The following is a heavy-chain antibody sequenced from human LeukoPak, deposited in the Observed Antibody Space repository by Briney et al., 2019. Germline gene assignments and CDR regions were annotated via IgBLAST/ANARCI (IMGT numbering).Heavy chain of an antibody. CDR3: AKEIPSPSRAVAGTNWFDP. CDR1: GFTVSSNY. J-gene: IGHJ5*02. V-gene: IGHV3-53*01. Sequence: GGSLRLSCAASGFTVSSNYMSWVRQAPGKGLEWVSVIYSGGSTYYADSVKGRFTISRDNSKNTLYLQMNSLRAEDTAVYYCAKEIPSPSRAVAGTNWFDPWGQGTLVTVSS. CDR2: IYSGGST. D-gene: IGHD6-19*01.